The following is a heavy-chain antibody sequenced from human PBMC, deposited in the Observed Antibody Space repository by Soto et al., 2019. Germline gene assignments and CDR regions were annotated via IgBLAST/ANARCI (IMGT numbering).Heavy chain of an antibody. V-gene: IGHV4-31*03. CDR3: AREDTAMAPDY. CDR2: IYYSGST. Sequence: TSETLSLTCTVSGGSISSGGYYWSWIRQHPGKGLEWIGYIYYSGSTYYNPSLKSRVTISVDTSKNQFSLKLSSVTAADTAVYYCAREDTAMAPDYWGQGTLVTVSS. D-gene: IGHD5-18*01. J-gene: IGHJ4*02. CDR1: GGSISSGGYY.